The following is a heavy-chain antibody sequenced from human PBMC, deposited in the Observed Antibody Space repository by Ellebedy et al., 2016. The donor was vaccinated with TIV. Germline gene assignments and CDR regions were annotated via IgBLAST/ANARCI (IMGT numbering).Heavy chain of an antibody. V-gene: IGHV4-34*01. CDR2: INHSGST. CDR3: ARARLRYFDWAHYYGMDV. CDR1: GGSFSGYY. Sequence: SETLSLXXAVYGGSFSGYYWSWIRQPPGKGLEWIGEINHSGSTNYNPSLKSRVTISVDTSKNQFSLKLSSVTAADTAVYYCARARLRYFDWAHYYGMDVWGQGTTVTVSS. J-gene: IGHJ6*02. D-gene: IGHD3-9*01.